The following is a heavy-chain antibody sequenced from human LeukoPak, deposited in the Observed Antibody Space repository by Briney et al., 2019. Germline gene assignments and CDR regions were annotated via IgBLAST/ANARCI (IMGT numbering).Heavy chain of an antibody. V-gene: IGHV3-21*01. CDR1: GFTFSSYS. CDR2: ISSSSGYI. Sequence: GGSLRLSCAASGFTFSSYSMNWVRQAPGKGLEWVSSISSSSGYIYYADSVKGRFTISRDNAKDSLYLQMNSLRAEDTAVYYCARMGVVVPAAMKGGDYYYGMDVWGQGTTVTVSS. D-gene: IGHD2-2*01. CDR3: ARMGVVVPAAMKGGDYYYGMDV. J-gene: IGHJ6*02.